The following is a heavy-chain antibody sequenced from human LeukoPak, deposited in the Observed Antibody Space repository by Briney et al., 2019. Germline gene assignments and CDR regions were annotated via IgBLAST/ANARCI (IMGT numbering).Heavy chain of an antibody. J-gene: IGHJ4*02. Sequence: ASVKVSCKASGYTFTSYGISWVRQAPGQGLEWMGWISAYNGNTNYAQKLQGRVTMTTDTSTSTDYMELRSLRSDDTAVYYCASALVGYSDGLFDFWGQGTLVTVSS. CDR3: ASALVGYSDGLFDF. CDR1: GYTFTSYG. D-gene: IGHD5-18*01. CDR2: ISAYNGNT. V-gene: IGHV1-18*01.